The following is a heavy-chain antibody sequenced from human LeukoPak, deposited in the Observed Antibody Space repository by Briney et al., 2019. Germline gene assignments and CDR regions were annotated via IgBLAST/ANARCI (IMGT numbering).Heavy chain of an antibody. V-gene: IGHV4-59*12. CDR1: GGSISSYY. D-gene: IGHD3-3*01. Sequence: SETLSLTCIVSGGSISSYYWSWIRQPPGEGLEWIGYIYYSGGTNYNPSLKSRVTISLDTSKNQFSLKVRYVTAADTAVYYCARGLNDSWTGENYWGQGTLVTVSS. J-gene: IGHJ4*02. CDR2: IYYSGGT. CDR3: ARGLNDSWTGENY.